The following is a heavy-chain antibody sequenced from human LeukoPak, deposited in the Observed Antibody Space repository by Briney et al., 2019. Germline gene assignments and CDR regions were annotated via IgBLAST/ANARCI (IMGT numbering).Heavy chain of an antibody. CDR1: GGSISSYY. CDR3: ARGKYYYDSNSSYRYFDP. J-gene: IGHJ5*02. V-gene: IGHV4-4*07. Sequence: PSETLSLTCIVSGGSISSYYRSWIRQPAGKGLEWIGRIYTTGNTNYNPSLKSRVTMSIDTSKKQFSLKLSSVTAADTAVYYCARGKYYYDSNSSYRYFDPWGQGTLVTVSS. D-gene: IGHD3-22*01. CDR2: IYTTGNT.